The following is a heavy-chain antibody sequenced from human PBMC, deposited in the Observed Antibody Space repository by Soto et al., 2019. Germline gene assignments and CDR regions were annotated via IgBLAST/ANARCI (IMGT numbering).Heavy chain of an antibody. Sequence: GGSLRLSCAASRFTFSTYEMNWVRQAPGKGLEWVSYISTSGSTVYYADSVKGRFTISRDNTRNSLYLQMNSLRDEDTALYYCVRYCSTTLCNGVATRTFDYWGQGTLVTVS. V-gene: IGHV3-48*03. J-gene: IGHJ4*02. D-gene: IGHD2-2*01. CDR3: VRYCSTTLCNGVATRTFDY. CDR2: ISTSGSTV. CDR1: RFTFSTYE.